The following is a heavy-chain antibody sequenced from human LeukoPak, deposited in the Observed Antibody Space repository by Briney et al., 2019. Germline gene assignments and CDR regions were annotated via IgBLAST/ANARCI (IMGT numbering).Heavy chain of an antibody. CDR1: GFTVSSNY. CDR3: AREGGADAFDI. J-gene: IGHJ3*02. V-gene: IGHV3-11*01. CDR2: ISSSGSTI. D-gene: IGHD3-10*01. Sequence: PGGSLRLSCAASGFTVSSNYMSWVRQAPGKGLEWVSYISSSGSTIYYADSVKGRFTISRDNAKNSLYLQMNSLRAEDTAVYYCAREGGADAFDIWGQGTMVTVSS.